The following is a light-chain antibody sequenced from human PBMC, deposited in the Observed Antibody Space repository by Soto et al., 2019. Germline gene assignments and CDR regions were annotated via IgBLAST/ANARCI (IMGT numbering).Light chain of an antibody. Sequence: EIVLTQSPATLSLSPGERATLSCRASQSVSSYLAWYQQKPGQAPRLLIYDASNRATGIPARFSCSGSVTDFTLPISSLEPEDFAVYYCQHRSNWPLTFGGGNKVDIK. CDR1: QSVSSY. CDR3: QHRSNWPLT. CDR2: DAS. J-gene: IGKJ4*01. V-gene: IGKV3-11*01.